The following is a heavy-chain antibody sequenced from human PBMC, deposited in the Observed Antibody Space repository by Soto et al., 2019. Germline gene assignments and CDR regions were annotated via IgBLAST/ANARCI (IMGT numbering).Heavy chain of an antibody. D-gene: IGHD3-16*01. V-gene: IGHV4-30-4*01. CDR1: GGSISSGDYY. J-gene: IGHJ6*02. CDR3: ARVLGGFYYYGMDV. Sequence: TVSGGSISSGDYYWSWIRQPPGKGLEWIGYIYYSGSTYYNPSLKSRVTISVDTSKNQFSLKLSSVTAADTAVYYCARVLGGFYYYGMDVWGQGTTVTVSS. CDR2: IYYSGST.